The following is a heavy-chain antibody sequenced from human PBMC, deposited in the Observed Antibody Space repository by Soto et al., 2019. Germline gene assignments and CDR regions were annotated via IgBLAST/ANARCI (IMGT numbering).Heavy chain of an antibody. CDR1: GGTFSSYA. D-gene: IGHD3-22*01. CDR2: IIPIFGTA. V-gene: IGHV1-69*01. CDR3: ARVGSGITMKTPRRGPWYFDL. J-gene: IGHJ2*01. Sequence: QVQLVQSGAEVKKPGSSVKVSCKASGGTFSSYAISWVRQAPGQGLEWMGGIIPIFGTANYAQKFQGRVTITADESMSTAYVELSSLSSEDTAVYYCARVGSGITMKTPRRGPWYFDLLGRGTLVTVSS.